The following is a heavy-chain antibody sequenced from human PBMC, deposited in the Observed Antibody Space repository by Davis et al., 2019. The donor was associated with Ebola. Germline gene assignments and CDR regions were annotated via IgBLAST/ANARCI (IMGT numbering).Heavy chain of an antibody. CDR3: AKEEAYCGGDCYGYFDS. D-gene: IGHD2-21*02. Sequence: PGGSLRLSCAASGFTFNKYAMSWLRQVPGKVLEWVSVVSGRSSTIYYADSVKGRFTISRDNSKNTVYLQMNSLRAEDTALYYCAKEEAYCGGDCYGYFDSWGQGTLVTVSS. CDR1: GFTFNKYA. V-gene: IGHV3-23*01. J-gene: IGHJ4*02. CDR2: VSGRSSTI.